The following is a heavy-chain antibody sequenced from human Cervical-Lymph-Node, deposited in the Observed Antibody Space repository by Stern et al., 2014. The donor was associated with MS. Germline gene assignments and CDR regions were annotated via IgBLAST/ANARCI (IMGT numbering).Heavy chain of an antibody. D-gene: IGHD2/OR15-2a*01. Sequence: QVQLVQSGGGVVQPGRSLRLSCAASGFTLSSYAFHWVRQAPGKGLEWVAVISFDGSNKYYADSGKGRFTISRDHSKNTLYLQMNSLRAEDTAVYYCARDRGPLAEYFFVYWGQGTLVTVSS. CDR2: ISFDGSNK. CDR3: ARDRGPLAEYFFVY. CDR1: GFTLSSYA. V-gene: IGHV3-30*04. J-gene: IGHJ4*02.